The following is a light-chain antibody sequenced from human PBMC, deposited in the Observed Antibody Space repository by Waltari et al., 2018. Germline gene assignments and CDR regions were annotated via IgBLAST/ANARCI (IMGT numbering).Light chain of an antibody. V-gene: IGLV2-14*01. CDR1: SSDVVGYNY. J-gene: IGLJ2*01. CDR3: SSYTSSSTLR. CDR2: EVS. Sequence: QSALTQPASVSGSPGQSITISCTGTSSDVVGYNYFSWSQQHPGKAPKLMIYEVSNRPSGGSNRFSGSKSGNTASLTISGLQAEDEADYYGSSYTSSSTLRFGGGTKLTVL.